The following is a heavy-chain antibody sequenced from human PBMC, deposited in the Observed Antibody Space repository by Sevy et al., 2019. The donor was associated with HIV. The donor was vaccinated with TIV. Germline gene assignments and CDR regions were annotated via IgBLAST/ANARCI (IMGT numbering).Heavy chain of an antibody. CDR2: MWYDGHKK. J-gene: IGHJ4*02. CDR3: ARGPSLIVAGAAGYLDY. D-gene: IGHD2-21*01. Sequence: GGSLRLSCTASGFTFSSFGVHWVRQAPGKGLEWVALMWYDGHKKYYAKSVKGRFSISRDSSKNTVYLQMNNLRAEDTAVYYCARGPSLIVAGAAGYLDYWGQGTLVTVSS. CDR1: GFTFSSFG. V-gene: IGHV3-33*01.